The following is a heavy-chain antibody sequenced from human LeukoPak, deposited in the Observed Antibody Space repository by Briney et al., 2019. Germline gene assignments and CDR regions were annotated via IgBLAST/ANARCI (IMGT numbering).Heavy chain of an antibody. CDR2: ISGSGGST. J-gene: IGHJ4*02. V-gene: IGHV3-23*01. D-gene: IGHD4/OR15-4a*01. CDR1: GFTFSTYA. CDR3: ARRAGAYSHPYDY. Sequence: GGSLRLSCAASGFTFSTYAMSWVRQAPGKGLEWVSGISGSGGSTFYADSVKGRFSISRDNSKNTLYLQMNSLRAEDTAVYYCARRAGAYSHPYDYWGQGTLVTVSS.